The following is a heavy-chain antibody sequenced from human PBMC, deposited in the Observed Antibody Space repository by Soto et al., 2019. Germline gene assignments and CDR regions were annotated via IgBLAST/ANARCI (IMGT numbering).Heavy chain of an antibody. V-gene: IGHV4-39*01. CDR1: GGSISSSSYY. CDR2: IYYSGST. CDR3: ATEYSSSSGDAFDI. D-gene: IGHD6-6*01. J-gene: IGHJ3*02. Sequence: QLQLQESGPGLVKPSETLSLTCTVSGGSISSSSYYWGWIRQPPGKGLEWTGSIYYSGSTYYNPSLKSRVTISVDTSKNQFSLKLSSVTAADTAVYYCATEYSSSSGDAFDIWGQGTMVTVSS.